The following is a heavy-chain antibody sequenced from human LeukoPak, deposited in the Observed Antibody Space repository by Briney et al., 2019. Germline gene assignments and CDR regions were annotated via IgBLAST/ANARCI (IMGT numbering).Heavy chain of an antibody. V-gene: IGHV3-33*08. D-gene: IGHD2-15*01. Sequence: GGSLRLSCAASGFTFSSYGMHWVRQAPGKGLERVAVIWYDGSNKYYADSVEGRFTISRDNSKNTLYLQMNSLRAEDTAVYYCARALEGGGYLAYWGQGTLVTVSS. J-gene: IGHJ4*02. CDR2: IWYDGSNK. CDR3: ARALEGGGYLAY. CDR1: GFTFSSYG.